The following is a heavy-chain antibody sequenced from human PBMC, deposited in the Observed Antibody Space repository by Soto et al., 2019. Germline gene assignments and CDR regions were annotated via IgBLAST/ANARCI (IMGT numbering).Heavy chain of an antibody. J-gene: IGHJ5*02. CDR3: ARHWIAGSSIP. Sequence: SETLSLTCSVSGDSISSSSQYWGWIRQPPGKGLEWIGSIHYSGTSYYNPSLRSRVTIFVDTSKNQLSLKLSSVTAADTAVYYCARHWIAGSSIPWGQGTLVTVSS. D-gene: IGHD2-21*01. CDR1: GDSISSSSQY. V-gene: IGHV4-39*01. CDR2: IHYSGTS.